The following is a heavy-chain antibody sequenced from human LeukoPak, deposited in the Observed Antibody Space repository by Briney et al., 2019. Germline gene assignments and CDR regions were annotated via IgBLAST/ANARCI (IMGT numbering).Heavy chain of an antibody. V-gene: IGHV1-69*05. CDR3: ARYSSSWPNNWFDP. CDR2: IIPIFGTA. J-gene: IGHJ5*02. D-gene: IGHD6-13*01. CDR1: GGTFSSYA. Sequence: GASVKVSCKASGGTFSSYAISWVRQAPGQGHEWMGGIIPIFGTANYAQKFQGRVTITTDESTSTAYMELSSLRSEDTAVYYCARYSSSWPNNWFDPWGQGTLVTVSS.